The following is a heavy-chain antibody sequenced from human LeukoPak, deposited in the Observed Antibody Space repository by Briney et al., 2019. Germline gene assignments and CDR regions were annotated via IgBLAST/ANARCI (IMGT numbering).Heavy chain of an antibody. D-gene: IGHD3-22*01. V-gene: IGHV4-61*08. Sequence: PSETLSLTCTVSGGSISNGDHYWSWIRQHPGKGLEWIGYIYYSGSTNYNPSLKSRVTISVDTSKNQFSLKLSSVTAADTAVYYCARDPSSGYYFNWYFDLWGRGTLVTVSS. CDR1: GGSISNGDHY. CDR3: ARDPSSGYYFNWYFDL. CDR2: IYYSGST. J-gene: IGHJ2*01.